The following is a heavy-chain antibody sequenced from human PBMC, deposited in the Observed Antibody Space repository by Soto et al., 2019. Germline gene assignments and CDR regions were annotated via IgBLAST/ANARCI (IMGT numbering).Heavy chain of an antibody. V-gene: IGHV1-18*01. CDR1: GYTFSEHG. D-gene: IGHD6-13*01. CDR3: AKDRPRLTQQFNGVS. Sequence: QIQLVQSGPEVKKPGASVRVSCKASGYTFSEHGFSWVRQGPGQGLEWLGWISAYTGVTDYAQKSQGRLTLTTETSTSTAYMELRSLRSDDTAVYYCAKDRPRLTQQFNGVSWGQGTLVTVPS. CDR2: ISAYTGVT. J-gene: IGHJ5*02.